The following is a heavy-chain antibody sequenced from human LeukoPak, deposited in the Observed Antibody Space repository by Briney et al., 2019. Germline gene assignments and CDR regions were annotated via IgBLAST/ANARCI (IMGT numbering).Heavy chain of an antibody. V-gene: IGHV1-46*01. CDR1: GYSLTGYY. J-gene: IGHJ4*02. CDR3: ARVRSGSYDY. D-gene: IGHD3-22*01. Sequence: ASVKVSCKASGYSLTGYYIHWVRQAPGQGLEWTGLINPSGGGTSYPQKFQGRVTMTRDTSTSTVYMELSSLRSEDTAVYYCARVRSGSYDYWGQGTLLTVSS. CDR2: INPSGGGT.